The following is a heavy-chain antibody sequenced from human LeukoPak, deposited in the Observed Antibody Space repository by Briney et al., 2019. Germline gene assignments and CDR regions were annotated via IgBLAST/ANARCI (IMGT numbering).Heavy chain of an antibody. D-gene: IGHD3-22*01. V-gene: IGHV1-69*06. J-gene: IGHJ4*02. CDR1: GDTFSSYA. CDR3: ARSTSGYYDSSAHKLTN. Sequence: GASVKVSCKASGDTFSSYAISWVRQAPGQGLEWIGGIIPIFGTANYAQKLQGRVTITAAKSTSTAYMELSSLRSEDTAVYYCARSTSGYYDSSAHKLTNWGQGTLVTVSS. CDR2: IIPIFGTA.